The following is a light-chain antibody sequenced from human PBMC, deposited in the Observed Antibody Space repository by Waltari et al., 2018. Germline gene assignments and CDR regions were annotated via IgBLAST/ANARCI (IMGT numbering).Light chain of an antibody. CDR2: HAS. CDR3: QQRSDWPPLT. V-gene: IGKV3-11*01. J-gene: IGKJ5*01. CDR1: QSVSSY. Sequence: EIVLTQSPATLSLSPGERATLSCRASQSVSSYLAWYQQKPGQPPRLLSYHASTRATGIPARFSGRGSGTDFTLIITNVEPEDFAVYYCQQRSDWPPLTFGQGTRLEIK.